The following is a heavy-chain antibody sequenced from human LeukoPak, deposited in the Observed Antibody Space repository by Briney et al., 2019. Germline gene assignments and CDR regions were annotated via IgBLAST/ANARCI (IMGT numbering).Heavy chain of an antibody. J-gene: IGHJ3*02. CDR2: IYYSGST. V-gene: IGHV4-59*08. CDR1: GGSISSYY. CDR3: ARSEIVPRKDAFDI. Sequence: SETLSLTCTVSGGSISSYYWSWIRQPPGKGLEWIGYIYYSGSTNYNPSLKSRVTISVDTSKNQFSLKLSSVTAADTAVYYCARSEIVPRKDAFDIWGQGTMVTVSS. D-gene: IGHD3-22*01.